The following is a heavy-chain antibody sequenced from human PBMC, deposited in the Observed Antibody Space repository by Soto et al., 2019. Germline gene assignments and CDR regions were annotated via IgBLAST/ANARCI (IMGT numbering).Heavy chain of an antibody. CDR2: IIPILGIA. V-gene: IGHV1-69*04. CDR1: GGTFSSYT. J-gene: IGHJ6*02. D-gene: IGHD3-10*01. CDR3: ARDRGTMVRGSYYGMDV. Sequence: SVKVSCKASGGTFSSYTISWVRQAPGQGLEWMGRIIPILGIANYAQKFQGRVTITADKSTSTAYMELSSLRSEDTAVYYCARDRGTMVRGSYYGMDVWGQGTTVTVSS.